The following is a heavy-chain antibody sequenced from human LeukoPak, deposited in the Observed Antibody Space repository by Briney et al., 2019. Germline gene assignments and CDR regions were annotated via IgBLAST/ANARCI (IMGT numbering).Heavy chain of an antibody. CDR3: ARDYDVSLRKGTFDY. CDR2: ISAYNGNT. Sequence: ASVKVSCKASDYTFTSYGISWVRQAPGQGLEWMGWISAYNGNTNYAQKLQGRVTMTTDTSTSTAYMELRSLRSDDTAVYYCARDYDVSLRKGTFDYWGQGTLVTVSS. CDR1: DYTFTSYG. D-gene: IGHD3-3*01. V-gene: IGHV1-18*01. J-gene: IGHJ4*02.